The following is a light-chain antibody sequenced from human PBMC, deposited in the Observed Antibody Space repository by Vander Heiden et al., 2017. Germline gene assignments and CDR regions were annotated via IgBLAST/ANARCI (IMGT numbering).Light chain of an antibody. CDR2: DVT. V-gene: IGLV2-14*03. CDR3: CSYTRSSTDV. Sequence: QPALTQPALVSGSLGQSIPISCTGTGSDIGAFNYVSWYQQYPGKVPTVLIFDVTNRASGISPRFSGAKSGNTASLTISGLQAEDEADYYCCSYTRSSTDVFGSGTKVTVL. J-gene: IGLJ1*01. CDR1: GSDIGAFNY.